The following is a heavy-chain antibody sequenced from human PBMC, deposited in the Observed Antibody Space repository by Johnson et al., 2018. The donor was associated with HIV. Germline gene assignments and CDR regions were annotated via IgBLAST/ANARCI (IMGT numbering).Heavy chain of an antibody. V-gene: IGHV3-30*18. CDR1: GFTFSSYG. Sequence: QVQLVESGGGVVQPGRSLRLSCAASGFTFSSYGMHWARQAPGKGLEWVATISYDGSDKYFADSVKGRFTIFRANSKNTLYLQLNSLRAEDTAVYYCAKGGSWGSYSAAAEAFDIWGQGTMVTVSS. D-gene: IGHD1-26*01. J-gene: IGHJ3*02. CDR3: AKGGSWGSYSAAAEAFDI. CDR2: ISYDGSDK.